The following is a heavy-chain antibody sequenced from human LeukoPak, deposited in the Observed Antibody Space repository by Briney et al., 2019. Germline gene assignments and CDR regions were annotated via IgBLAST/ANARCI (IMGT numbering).Heavy chain of an antibody. CDR2: IYDSGST. J-gene: IGHJ5*02. D-gene: IGHD3-16*01. CDR1: GASVNSYY. CDR3: ARSLITANWFDP. V-gene: IGHV4-59*02. Sequence: SETLSLTCTVSGASVNSYYWTWIRQPPGKGLEWIGYIYDSGSTNYNPSLKSRVTLSLDTPKNQFSLRLTSVTAADTAVYFCARSLITANWFDPCGQGTLVTVSS.